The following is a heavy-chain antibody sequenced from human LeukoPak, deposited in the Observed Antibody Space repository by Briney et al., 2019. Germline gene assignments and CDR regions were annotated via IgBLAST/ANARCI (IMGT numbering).Heavy chain of an antibody. J-gene: IGHJ4*02. CDR1: GGSFSGYY. Sequence: PSETLSLTCAVYGGSFSGYYWSWLRQPPGKGLEWIGEINHSRSTNYNPSLKSRVTISVDTSKNQFSLKLSSVTAADTAVYYCARGERDTSISYWGQGTLVTVSS. CDR3: ARGERDTSISY. V-gene: IGHV4-34*01. CDR2: INHSRST. D-gene: IGHD5-18*01.